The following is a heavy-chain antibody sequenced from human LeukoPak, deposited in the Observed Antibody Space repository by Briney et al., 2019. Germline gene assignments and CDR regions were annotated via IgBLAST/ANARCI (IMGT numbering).Heavy chain of an antibody. CDR1: GFTFSTYS. V-gene: IGHV3-48*01. CDR2: IDGSGSVI. Sequence: PGGSLRLSCAASGFTFSTYSINWVRQAPGRGLEWISYIDGSGSVIYYADSVWGRFTISRDNAKNSLFLQMDSLRAEDTAVYYCARDPPSVTVPPHYFDYWGQGTLVTVSS. CDR3: ARDPPSVTVPPHYFDY. J-gene: IGHJ4*02. D-gene: IGHD4-11*01.